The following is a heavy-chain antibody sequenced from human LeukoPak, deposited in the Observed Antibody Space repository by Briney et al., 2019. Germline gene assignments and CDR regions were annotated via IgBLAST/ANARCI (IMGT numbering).Heavy chain of an antibody. CDR1: GGSFSGYY. J-gene: IGHJ4*02. CDR3: ATASYFGSGSYGYFDY. D-gene: IGHD3-10*01. Sequence: PSETLSLTCAVYGGSFSGYYWGWIRQPPGKGLEWIGSIYSSGNTYYNPSLKSRVTISVDTSKNQFSLRLYSVTAADTAVYYCATASYFGSGSYGYFDYWGQGTLVTVSS. V-gene: IGHV4-39*01. CDR2: IYSSGNT.